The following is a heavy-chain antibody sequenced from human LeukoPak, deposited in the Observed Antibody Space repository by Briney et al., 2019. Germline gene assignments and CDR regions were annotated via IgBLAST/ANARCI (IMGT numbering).Heavy chain of an antibody. CDR2: VCYSGST. D-gene: IGHD5-24*01. CDR3: ARGDGYNRY. V-gene: IGHV4-59*11. CDR1: GVSISSHC. J-gene: IGHJ4*02. Sequence: SETLSLTCTASGVSISSHCWSWIRQSPGKGLEWIGYVCYSGSTNYNPSLKSRVTISVDTSKNQFSLNLSSVTAADTAVYYCARGDGYNRYWGQGTLVTVSS.